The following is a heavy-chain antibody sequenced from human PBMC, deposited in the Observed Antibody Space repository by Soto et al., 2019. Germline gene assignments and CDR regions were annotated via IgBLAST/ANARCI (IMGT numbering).Heavy chain of an antibody. CDR3: ARAYYYYYGMDV. J-gene: IGHJ6*02. V-gene: IGHV3-74*01. Sequence: EVQLVESGGGLVQPGGSLRLSCAASGFTFSSYWMHWVRQAPGKGLVWVSRINSDGSSTSYADSVKGRFTISRDNAKNTLCLQMNSLRAEDTAVYYCARAYYYYYGMDVWGQGTTVTVSS. CDR1: GFTFSSYW. CDR2: INSDGSST.